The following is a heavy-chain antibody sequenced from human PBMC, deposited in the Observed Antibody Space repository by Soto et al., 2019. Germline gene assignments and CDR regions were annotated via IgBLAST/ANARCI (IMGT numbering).Heavy chain of an antibody. D-gene: IGHD3-16*01. CDR3: AGGGGNFDQ. Sequence: VQLVESGGGLVQPGGSLRLTCAASGFTFRGSWMSWVRQAPGKGLEWVANVKQDGSDRYYVDSVKGRFTISRDNAKNSLYLEMNSLGDGATAVYYCAGGGGNFDQWGQGTLVTVSS. CDR1: GFTFRGSW. J-gene: IGHJ4*02. CDR2: VKQDGSDR. V-gene: IGHV3-7*04.